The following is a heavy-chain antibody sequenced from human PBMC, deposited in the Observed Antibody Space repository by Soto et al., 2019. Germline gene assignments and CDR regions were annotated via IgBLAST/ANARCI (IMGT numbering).Heavy chain of an antibody. V-gene: IGHV4-4*07. D-gene: IGHD3-10*01. CDR1: GGSISSYY. CDR2: IDTSGTT. CDR3: ARGPRGYVYYHGMDV. Sequence: SETLSLTCTVPGGSISSYYCSWIRQSAGKGLEWIGRIDTSGTTNYNPSLKSRVTMSVDASKSQFSLNLSSVTAADTAVYYCARGPRGYVYYHGMDVWGQGTTVTVSS. J-gene: IGHJ6*02.